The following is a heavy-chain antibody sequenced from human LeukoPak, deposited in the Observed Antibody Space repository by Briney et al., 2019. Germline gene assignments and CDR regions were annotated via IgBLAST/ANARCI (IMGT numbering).Heavy chain of an antibody. CDR1: GFTFSNFG. Sequence: GGSLRLSCTATGFTFSNFGMAWVRQAPGQGLEWVSTISGCGGNMYQADSVKGRFTISRDNSRSTLYLQMNSLRAEDTAVYYCAKDAGPQQLVFFDSWGQGTLVTVSS. CDR2: ISGCGGNM. D-gene: IGHD6-6*01. CDR3: AKDAGPQQLVFFDS. J-gene: IGHJ4*02. V-gene: IGHV3-23*01.